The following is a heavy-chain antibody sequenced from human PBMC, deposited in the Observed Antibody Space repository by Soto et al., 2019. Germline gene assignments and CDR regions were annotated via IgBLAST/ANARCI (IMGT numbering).Heavy chain of an antibody. CDR1: GFPFSAYE. Sequence: GGSLRLSCAASGFPFSAYEMTWFRQAPGKGLEWVSVIRPSGDKTYYADSVKGRFTISRDNSKNTLFLQVNSLRAEDTALYYCVKGGWLDYWGQGTVVT. D-gene: IGHD2-15*01. CDR3: VKGGWLDY. J-gene: IGHJ4*02. V-gene: IGHV3-23*01. CDR2: IRPSGDKT.